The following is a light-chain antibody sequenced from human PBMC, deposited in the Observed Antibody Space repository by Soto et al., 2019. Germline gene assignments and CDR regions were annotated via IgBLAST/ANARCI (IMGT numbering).Light chain of an antibody. CDR3: QSYDSSLSGSYV. CDR1: SCNIGAGYD. CDR2: GNS. Sequence: QAVVTQPPSVSGAPGQRVTISCTGSSCNIGAGYDVHWYQQLPGTAPKLLIYGNSNRPSGVPDRFSGSKSGTSASLAITGLQAEDEADYYCQSYDSSLSGSYVFGTGTKVTVL. J-gene: IGLJ1*01. V-gene: IGLV1-40*01.